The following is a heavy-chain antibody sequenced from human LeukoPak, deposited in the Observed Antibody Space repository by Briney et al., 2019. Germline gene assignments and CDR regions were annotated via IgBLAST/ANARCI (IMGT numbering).Heavy chain of an antibody. Sequence: SETLSPTCTVSGGSISSYYWSWIRQPPGKGLEWIGYIYYSGSTNYNPSPKSRVTLSVDTPKNQFSLNLTSVTAADTAVYYCARVDTVTTYAFDIWGQGTMVTVSS. CDR3: ARVDTVTTYAFDI. CDR2: IYYSGST. D-gene: IGHD4-17*01. V-gene: IGHV4-59*01. CDR1: GGSISSYY. J-gene: IGHJ3*02.